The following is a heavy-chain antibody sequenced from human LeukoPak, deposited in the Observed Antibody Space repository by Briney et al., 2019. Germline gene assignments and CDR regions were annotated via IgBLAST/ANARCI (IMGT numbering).Heavy chain of an antibody. CDR3: ARGPEVRGKPAPFDY. V-gene: IGHV4-34*01. J-gene: IGHJ4*02. CDR1: GGSFSGYY. Sequence: KASETLSLTCAVYGGSFSGYYWSWIRQPPGKGLEWIGEINHSGSTNYNPSLKSRVTISVDTSKNQFSLKLSSVTAADTAVYYCARGPEVRGKPAPFDYWGQGTLVTVSS. CDR2: INHSGST. D-gene: IGHD3-10*01.